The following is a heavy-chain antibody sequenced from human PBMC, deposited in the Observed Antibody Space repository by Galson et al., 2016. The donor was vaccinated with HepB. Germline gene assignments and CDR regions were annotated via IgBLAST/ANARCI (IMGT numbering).Heavy chain of an antibody. J-gene: IGHJ3*02. Sequence: SLRLSCATSGFTFTRYNMNWVRQAPGKGLEWVSSISSGSSYIYYADSVKGRFTISRDNVKKSLYLQMNSLRPEDTAVYYCAKDQGILRHFDWLTYDAFDMWGQGTMVTVSS. D-gene: IGHD3-9*01. CDR1: GFTFTRYN. V-gene: IGHV3-21*01. CDR3: AKDQGILRHFDWLTYDAFDM. CDR2: ISSGSSYI.